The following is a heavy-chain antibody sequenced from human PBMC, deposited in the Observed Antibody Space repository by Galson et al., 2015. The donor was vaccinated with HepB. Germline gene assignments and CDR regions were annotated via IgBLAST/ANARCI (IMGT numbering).Heavy chain of an antibody. CDR1: GFTFSSYG. D-gene: IGHD2-2*01. J-gene: IGHJ4*02. CDR2: IWYDGSNK. Sequence: SLRLSCAASGFTFSSYGMHWVRQAPGKGLEWVAVIWYDGSNKYYADSVKGRFTISRDNSKNTLYLQMNSLRAEDTAVYYCARGSIVVPAVTEYYFDYWGQGTLVTVSS. V-gene: IGHV3-33*01. CDR3: ARGSIVVPAVTEYYFDY.